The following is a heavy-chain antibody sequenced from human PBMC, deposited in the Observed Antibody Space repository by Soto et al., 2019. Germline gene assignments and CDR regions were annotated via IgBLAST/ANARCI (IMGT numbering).Heavy chain of an antibody. V-gene: IGHV3-23*01. J-gene: IGHJ6*02. Sequence: EVQLLESGGDLVQPGGSLRLSCDASGFTFDIYALSWVRQTPGKGLEWVAAISGSGDYTYYTDSVKGRFTISRDNSKNTLSLQMNNMRVEDQAIYYCAKVEGYSSGWSYYTPEDYSYATNVWGQGTMVTVSS. CDR2: ISGSGDYT. CDR3: AKVEGYSSGWSYYTPEDYSYATNV. CDR1: GFTFDIYA. D-gene: IGHD6-19*01.